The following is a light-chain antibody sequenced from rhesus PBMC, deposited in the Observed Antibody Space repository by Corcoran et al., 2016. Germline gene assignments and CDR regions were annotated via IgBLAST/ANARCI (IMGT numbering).Light chain of an antibody. CDR1: QAINGY. CDR3: FHHYNFPFT. CDR2: DAS. Sequence: DIQMTQSPPSLSASVGDTVTITCRPSQAINGYLNWLQQQPGKAPKLLIFDASTLPSGVPSRFSGRASRTDFTFTITILQPEDFATYYCFHHYNFPFTFGPGTKMDI. V-gene: IGKV1-28*03. J-gene: IGKJ3*01.